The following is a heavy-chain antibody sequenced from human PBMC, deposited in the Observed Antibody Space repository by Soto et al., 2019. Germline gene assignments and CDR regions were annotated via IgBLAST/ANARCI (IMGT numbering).Heavy chain of an antibody. V-gene: IGHV3-23*01. Sequence: GGSLRLSCAASGFTFSSYAMSWVRQAPGKGLEWVSAISGSGGSTYYADSVKGRFTISRDNSKNTLYLQMNSLRAEDTAVYYCATKRSSSFRLIGYFDYWGQGTLVTVSS. J-gene: IGHJ4*02. CDR1: GFTFSSYA. CDR3: ATKRSSSFRLIGYFDY. CDR2: ISGSGGST. D-gene: IGHD3-3*01.